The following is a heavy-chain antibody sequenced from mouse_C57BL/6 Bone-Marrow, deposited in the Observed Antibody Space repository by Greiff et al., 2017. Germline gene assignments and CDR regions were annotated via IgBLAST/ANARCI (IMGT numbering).Heavy chain of an antibody. CDR1: GYTFTSYW. Sequence: VQLQQSGAELVKPGASVKLSCKASGYTFTSYWMHWVKQRPGQGLEWIGMIHPNSGSTNSNEKFKSKATLTVDKSSSTAYMQLSSLTSEDSAVYYCARGGPSFAYWGQGTLVTVSA. CDR3: ARGGPSFAY. V-gene: IGHV1-64*01. J-gene: IGHJ3*01. CDR2: IHPNSGST.